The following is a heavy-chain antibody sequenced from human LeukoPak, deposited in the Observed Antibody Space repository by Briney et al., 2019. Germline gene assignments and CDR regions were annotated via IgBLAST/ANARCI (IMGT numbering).Heavy chain of an antibody. J-gene: IGHJ5*02. V-gene: IGHV4-4*07. CDR1: GGSISSYY. CDR2: IYTSGST. Sequence: SVTLSLTCTVSGGSISSYYWSWIRQPAGKGLEWIGRIYTSGSTNYNPSLKSRVTMSVDTSKNQFSLKLSSVTAADTAVYYCARGVPTVATNWFDPWGQGTLVTVSS. CDR3: ARGVPTVATNWFDP. D-gene: IGHD5-12*01.